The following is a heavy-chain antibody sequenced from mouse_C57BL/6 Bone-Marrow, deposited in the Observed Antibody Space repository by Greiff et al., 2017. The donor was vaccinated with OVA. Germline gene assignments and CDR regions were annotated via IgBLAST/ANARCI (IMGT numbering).Heavy chain of an antibody. J-gene: IGHJ3*01. V-gene: IGHV3-6*01. CDR2: ISYDGSN. CDR1: GYSITSGYY. Sequence: EVKLMESGPGLVKPSQSLSLTCSVTGYSITSGYYWNWIRQFPGNKLEWMGYISYDGSNNYNPSLKNRISITRDTSKNQFFLKLNSVTTEDTATYYCARDPLWGWFAYWGQGTLVTVSA. CDR3: ARDPLWGWFAY. D-gene: IGHD1-1*02.